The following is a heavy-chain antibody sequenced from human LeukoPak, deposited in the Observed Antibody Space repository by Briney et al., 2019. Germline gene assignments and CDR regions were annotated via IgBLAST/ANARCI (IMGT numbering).Heavy chain of an antibody. Sequence: PGGSLRLSCEASGFIFTNYFMSWVRQAPGKGLEWVASIKHDGSEKYYVDSVRGRFTISRDNTMNSLYLQMGSLRAEDTAVYYCATDRGWRTSGYYLYYFEYWGQGTLVTYSS. CDR1: GFIFTNYF. CDR3: ATDRGWRTSGYYLYYFEY. D-gene: IGHD3-3*01. J-gene: IGHJ4*02. CDR2: IKHDGSEK. V-gene: IGHV3-7*01.